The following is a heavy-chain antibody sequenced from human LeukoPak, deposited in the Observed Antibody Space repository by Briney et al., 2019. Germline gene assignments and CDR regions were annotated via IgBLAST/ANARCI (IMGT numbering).Heavy chain of an antibody. V-gene: IGHV3-30-3*01. CDR3: AREDIDY. CDR1: GFTFCSYA. Sequence: GGSLRLSCAASGFTFCSYAMHTVCQALGKGVWWVAVISYDGSNKYSADSERGGFTISRDNSKNTLDLQMNSLRAEDAAVYYCAREDIDYWGQGTLVTVSS. J-gene: IGHJ4*02. CDR2: ISYDGSNK.